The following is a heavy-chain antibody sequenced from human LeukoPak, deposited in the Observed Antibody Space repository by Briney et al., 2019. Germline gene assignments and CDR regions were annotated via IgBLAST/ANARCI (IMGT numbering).Heavy chain of an antibody. CDR1: GYTFTGYY. CDR2: INPNSGGT. J-gene: IGHJ4*02. CDR3: ARRCSGGSCYSTFDY. Sequence: ASVKVSCKASGYTFTGYYMHWVRQAPGQGLEWMGWINPNSGGTNYAQKFQGRVTMTRDTSISTAYMELSRLRSDDTAVYYCARRCSGGSCYSTFDYWGQGTLVTVS. D-gene: IGHD2-15*01. V-gene: IGHV1-2*02.